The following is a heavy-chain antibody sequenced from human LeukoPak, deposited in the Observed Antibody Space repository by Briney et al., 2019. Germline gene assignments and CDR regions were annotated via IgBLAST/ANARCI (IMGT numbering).Heavy chain of an antibody. D-gene: IGHD4-11*01. V-gene: IGHV4-39*07. Sequence: SESLSLTCTVSGGSISTGNYFWGWLRQPPGTGLEGFASAYYSETYYNASLRGRVTISLAASKNKFSLKLSSLTAADTAVYYCASARYSNEHDAFDIWGQGTMVTVSS. CDR2: AYYSET. CDR3: ASARYSNEHDAFDI. J-gene: IGHJ3*02. CDR1: GGSISTGNYF.